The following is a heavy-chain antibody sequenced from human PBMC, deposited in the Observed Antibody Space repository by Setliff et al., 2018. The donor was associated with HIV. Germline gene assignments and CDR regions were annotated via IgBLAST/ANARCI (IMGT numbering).Heavy chain of an antibody. CDR1: GFSFSNYA. CDR2: IKQDESEM. J-gene: IGHJ3*02. V-gene: IGHV3-7*03. Sequence: LRLSCAASGFSFSNYAMSWVRQAPGKGLEWVANIKQDESEMQYVDSVKGRFTISRDNAKNSLYLQMNSLRAEDTAVYYCARNTDVDSVYRPFHIWGQGTMVTVSS. CDR3: ARNTDVDSVYRPFHI. D-gene: IGHD1-26*01.